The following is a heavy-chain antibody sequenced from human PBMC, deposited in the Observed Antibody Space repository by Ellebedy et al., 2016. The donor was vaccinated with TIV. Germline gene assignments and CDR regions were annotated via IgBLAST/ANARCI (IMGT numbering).Heavy chain of an antibody. CDR2: INPNTDGT. V-gene: IGHV1-2*02. D-gene: IGHD2-21*02. Sequence: ASVKVSCKTSGYTFSSYNIHWVRQAPGQGLEWMGWINPNTDGTKNAQKFQGRVTMTRDTSISTAYMELSRLRSDDTAVYYCARGFCGGDCYLEELWYFDLWGRGTLVTVSS. CDR3: ARGFCGGDCYLEELWYFDL. J-gene: IGHJ2*01. CDR1: GYTFSSYN.